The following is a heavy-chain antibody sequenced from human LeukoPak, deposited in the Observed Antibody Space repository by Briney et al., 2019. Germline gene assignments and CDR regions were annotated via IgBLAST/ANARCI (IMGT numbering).Heavy chain of an antibody. D-gene: IGHD2-2*01. CDR2: INPNSGGT. J-gene: IGHJ5*02. CDR3: ARDGFCSSTSCLPWFAP. Sequence: ASVKVSCKASGYTFTGYYMHWVRQAPGQGLEWMGWINPNSGGTNYAQKFQGRVTMTRDASISTAYMELSRLRSDDTAVYYCARDGFCSSTSCLPWFAPWGQGTLVTVSS. V-gene: IGHV1-2*02. CDR1: GYTFTGYY.